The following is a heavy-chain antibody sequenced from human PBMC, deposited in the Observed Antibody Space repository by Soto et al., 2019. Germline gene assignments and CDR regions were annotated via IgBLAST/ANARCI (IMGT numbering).Heavy chain of an antibody. CDR1: GFTFSNYG. CDR3: AKDQRVNKLRSDLDY. J-gene: IGHJ4*02. D-gene: IGHD6-25*01. Sequence: PGGSLRLSCTASGFTFSNYGVSWVRQSPGKGLEWASRISGSGGSTYYADSVKGRFIISRDNSKNTVFLQMNSLRAEDTAVYYCAKDQRVNKLRSDLDYWGQGTLVTVSS. V-gene: IGHV3-23*01. CDR2: ISGSGGST.